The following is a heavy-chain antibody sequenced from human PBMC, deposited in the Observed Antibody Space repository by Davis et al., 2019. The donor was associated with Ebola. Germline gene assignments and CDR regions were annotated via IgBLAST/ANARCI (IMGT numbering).Heavy chain of an antibody. D-gene: IGHD6-13*01. CDR3: ARQEALYGSIDN. V-gene: IGHV7-4-1*02. CDR2: INTNTGIP. CDR1: GDTYSTNT. J-gene: IGHJ4*02. Sequence: AASVKVSCKASGDTYSTNTINWMRQAPGQGLEWMGWINTNTGIPTYAQSAQGFTGRFVFSLDTSASTAYLQISSLKVEDTAVYYCARQEALYGSIDNWGQGTLVTVSS.